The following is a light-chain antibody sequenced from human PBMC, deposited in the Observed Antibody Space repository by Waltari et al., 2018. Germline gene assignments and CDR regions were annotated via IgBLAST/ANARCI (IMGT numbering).Light chain of an antibody. V-gene: IGLV2-8*01. Sequence: QSALTQPPSASGSPGPSVTIPCTGTSSDVGGHNFVSWYQQHPGKAPKVIIYEVTKRPSGVPDRFSGSKSGNTASLTVSGLQTEDEADYYCCSYAGSDTPYVFGTGTTVTVL. CDR2: EVT. CDR3: CSYAGSDTPYV. J-gene: IGLJ1*01. CDR1: SSDVGGHNF.